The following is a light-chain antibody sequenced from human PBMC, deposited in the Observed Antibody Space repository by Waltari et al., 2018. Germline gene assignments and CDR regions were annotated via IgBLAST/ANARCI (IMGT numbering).Light chain of an antibody. CDR2: QDS. Sequence: SYELTQPPSVSVSPGQTASIPCSGDKLGAKYACWYQQKPGQSPVLVIYQDSKRPSGIPERFSGSNSGNTATLTISGTQAMDEADYYCQAWDSSTASFGGGTKLTVL. CDR3: QAWDSSTAS. CDR1: KLGAKY. J-gene: IGLJ2*01. V-gene: IGLV3-1*01.